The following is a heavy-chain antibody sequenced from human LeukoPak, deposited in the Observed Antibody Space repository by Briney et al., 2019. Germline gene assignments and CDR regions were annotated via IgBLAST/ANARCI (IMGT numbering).Heavy chain of an antibody. V-gene: IGHV4-34*01. Sequence: SETLSLTCAVYGGSFSGYYWSWIRQSPGKGLEWIGEINHSGSTNYNPSLKSRVTISVDTSKNQFSLKLSSVTAADTAVYYCARGGSSWRYNWFDPWGQGTLVTVSS. CDR2: INHSGST. J-gene: IGHJ5*02. CDR3: ARGGSSWRYNWFDP. CDR1: GGSFSGYY. D-gene: IGHD6-13*01.